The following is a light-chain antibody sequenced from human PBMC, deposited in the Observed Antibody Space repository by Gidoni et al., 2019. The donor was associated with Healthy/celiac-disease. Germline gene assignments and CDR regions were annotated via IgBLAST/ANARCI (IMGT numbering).Light chain of an antibody. Sequence: QSVLTQLPSVSGAPGQRVTISCTGSSSNIGAGYDVHWYQQLPGTAPKLLIYGNSNRPSGVPDRFSGSKAGTSASLAITGLQAEDEADYYCKSYDSSLSGWVFGGGTKLTVL. CDR3: KSYDSSLSGWV. V-gene: IGLV1-40*01. J-gene: IGLJ3*02. CDR2: GNS. CDR1: SSNIGAGYD.